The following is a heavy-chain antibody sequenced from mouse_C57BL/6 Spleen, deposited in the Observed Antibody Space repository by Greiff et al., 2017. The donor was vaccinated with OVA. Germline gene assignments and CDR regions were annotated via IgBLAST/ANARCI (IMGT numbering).Heavy chain of an antibody. CDR2: LHPSDSDT. J-gene: IGHJ1*03. CDR3: ARPTTVVRYFDV. D-gene: IGHD1-1*01. V-gene: IGHV1-74*01. Sequence: QVQLQQPGAELVKPGASVKVSCKASGYTFTSYWMHWVKQRPGQGLEWIGRLHPSDSDTNYNQKFKGKATLTVDKSSSTAYMQLSSLTSEDSAVYYCARPTTVVRYFDVWGTGTTVTVSS. CDR1: GYTFTSYW.